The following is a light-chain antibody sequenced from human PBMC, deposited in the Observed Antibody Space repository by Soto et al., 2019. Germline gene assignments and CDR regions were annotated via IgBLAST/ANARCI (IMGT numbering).Light chain of an antibody. V-gene: IGKV3-20*01. J-gene: IGKJ2*01. CDR2: GAS. CDR3: QRYGSSPPFT. Sequence: EIVLTQSPGTLSLSPGEKATLSCRASQRVSSSYLAWYQQKPGQAPRLLIYGASTRATVIPDRFSGSGSGTDFTLTISRLEPEDFAVYFCQRYGSSPPFTFGQGTKVDI. CDR1: QRVSSSY.